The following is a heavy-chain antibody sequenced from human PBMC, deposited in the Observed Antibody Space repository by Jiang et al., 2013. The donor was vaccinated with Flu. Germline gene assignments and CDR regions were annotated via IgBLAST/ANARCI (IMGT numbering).Heavy chain of an antibody. D-gene: IGHD2-15*01. CDR2: ISAYNGNT. CDR3: ARGSDLRVVVAATEGSDWFDP. CDR1: GYTFTSYG. Sequence: SVKVSCKASGYTFTSYGISWVRQAPGQGLEWMGWISAYNGNTNYAQKLQGRVTMTTDTSTSTAYMELRSLRSDDTAVYYCARGSDLRVVVAATEGSDWFDPWGQGTLVTVSS. J-gene: IGHJ5*02. V-gene: IGHV1-18*04.